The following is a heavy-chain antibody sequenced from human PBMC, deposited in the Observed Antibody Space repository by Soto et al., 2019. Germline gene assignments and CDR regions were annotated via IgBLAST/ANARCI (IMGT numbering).Heavy chain of an antibody. Sequence: PGGSLRLSCAASGFTFSSYGMHWVRQAPGKGLEWVAVIWYDGSNKYYADSVKGRFTISRDNSKNTLYLQMNSLRAEDTAVYYCARVLYGGGTNYYYYYMDVWGKGTTVTVSS. CDR1: GFTFSSYG. CDR2: IWYDGSNK. D-gene: IGHD3-10*01. CDR3: ARVLYGGGTNYYYYYMDV. V-gene: IGHV3-33*01. J-gene: IGHJ6*03.